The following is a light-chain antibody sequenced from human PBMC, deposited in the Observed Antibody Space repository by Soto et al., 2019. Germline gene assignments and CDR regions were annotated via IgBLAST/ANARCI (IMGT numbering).Light chain of an antibody. J-gene: IGKJ1*01. CDR3: HQRQSSPRA. V-gene: IGKV3D-11*03. Sequence: ESGLRQSTSLLSSFLGDRVILSCRASQSINTRLAWYQHRNGQAPRPLIYHTSIRATGIPARFSASGNGTDFTLTISDVQTEDFAAYYCHQRQSSPRAFGQGTKVDIK. CDR2: HTS. CDR1: QSINTR.